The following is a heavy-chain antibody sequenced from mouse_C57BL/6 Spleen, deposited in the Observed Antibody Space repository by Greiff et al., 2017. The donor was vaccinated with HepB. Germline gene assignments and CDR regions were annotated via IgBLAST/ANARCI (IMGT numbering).Heavy chain of an antibody. J-gene: IGHJ3*01. V-gene: IGHV1-19*01. Sequence: EVQLQESGPVLVKPGASVKMSCKASGYTFTDYYMNWVKQSHGKSLEWIGVINPYNGGTSYNQTFKGKATLTVDKSSSTAYMTLNSLTSEDSAVYYSAAYSNSPWFAYWGQGTLVTVSA. CDR1: GYTFTDYY. D-gene: IGHD2-5*01. CDR2: INPYNGGT. CDR3: AAYSNSPWFAY.